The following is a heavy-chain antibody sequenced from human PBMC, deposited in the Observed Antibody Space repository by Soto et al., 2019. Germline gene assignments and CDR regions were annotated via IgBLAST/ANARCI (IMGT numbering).Heavy chain of an antibody. V-gene: IGHV1-69*08. Sequence: QVQLVQSGAEVKKPGSSLKVSCKASGGTFSTYTITWVRQAPGQGLEWMGRIIPIIGIINYAQKFQGRVTISADKFTSTAYMELTGLRSDDTAVYYCAGDPDSHYNDSHASSYPWGQGTLVTVSS. CDR3: AGDPDSHYNDSHASSYP. D-gene: IGHD4-4*01. CDR1: GGTFSTYT. CDR2: IIPIIGII. J-gene: IGHJ5*02.